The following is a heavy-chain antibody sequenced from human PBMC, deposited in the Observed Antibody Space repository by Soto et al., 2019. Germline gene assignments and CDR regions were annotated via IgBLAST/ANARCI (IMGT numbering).Heavy chain of an antibody. Sequence: EMQLLESGGGLVQPGGSLRLSCAASGFTFSSFAMSWVRQAPGKGLDWVSAISGSGGSTYSADSVKGRFTISRDNAQNSLYLQMDSLRDEDTAVYYCVRQGFCSGASCNHYFYYYAMDVWGQGTTVIVSS. V-gene: IGHV3-23*01. D-gene: IGHD2-15*01. CDR3: VRQGFCSGASCNHYFYYYAMDV. CDR1: GFTFSSFA. J-gene: IGHJ6*02. CDR2: ISGSGGST.